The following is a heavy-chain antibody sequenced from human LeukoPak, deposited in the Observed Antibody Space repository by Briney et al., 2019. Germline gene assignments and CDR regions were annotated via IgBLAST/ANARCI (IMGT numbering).Heavy chain of an antibody. CDR1: GGSFSGYY. Sequence: PSETLSLTCAVYGGSFSGYYWSWIRQPPGKGLGWIGEINHSGSTNYNPSLKSRVTISVDTSKNQFSLQLSSVTAADTAVYYCARGGRIAAAGGHDYWGQGTLVTVSS. V-gene: IGHV4-34*01. CDR3: ARGGRIAAAGGHDY. J-gene: IGHJ4*02. CDR2: INHSGST. D-gene: IGHD6-13*01.